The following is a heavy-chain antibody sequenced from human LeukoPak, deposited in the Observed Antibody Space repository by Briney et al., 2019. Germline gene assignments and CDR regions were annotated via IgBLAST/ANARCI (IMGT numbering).Heavy chain of an antibody. Sequence: PSETLSLTCTVSGGSISGSSCYWGWIRQPPGKGLEWIGSIYYSGNTYYNPSLKSRVTISVDTSRNQFSLKLSSATAADTAVYYCARLNWGSYRYSDYWGQGTLVTVSS. J-gene: IGHJ4*02. CDR1: GGSISGSSCY. D-gene: IGHD3-16*02. CDR3: ARLNWGSYRYSDY. V-gene: IGHV4-39*01. CDR2: IYYSGNT.